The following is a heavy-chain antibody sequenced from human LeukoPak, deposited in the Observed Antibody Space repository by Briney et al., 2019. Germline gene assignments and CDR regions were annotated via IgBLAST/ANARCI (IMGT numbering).Heavy chain of an antibody. CDR1: GGFISSGGYS. CDR3: ARGVDCTNGVCYFDY. D-gene: IGHD2-8*01. Sequence: PSETLSLTCAVSGGFISSGGYSWSWIRQPPGKGLEWIGYIYHSGSTYYNPSLKSRVTISVDRSKNQFSLKLSSVTAADTAVYYCARGVDCTNGVCYFDYWGQGTLVTVSS. V-gene: IGHV4-30-2*01. CDR2: IYHSGST. J-gene: IGHJ4*02.